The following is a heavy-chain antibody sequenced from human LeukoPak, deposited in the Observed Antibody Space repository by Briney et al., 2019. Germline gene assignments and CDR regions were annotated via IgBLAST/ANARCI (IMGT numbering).Heavy chain of an antibody. V-gene: IGHV4-34*01. CDR3: ARGVTMVRGGSYYYYYMDV. D-gene: IGHD3-10*01. CDR2: INHRGNT. J-gene: IGHJ6*03. Sequence: SETLSLTCAVYGGSFSGYYWSWIRQPPGKGLEWIGEINHRGNTNYNPSLKSRVTISVDTSKNQFSLKLSSVTAADTAVYYCARGVTMVRGGSYYYYYMDVWGKGTTVTISS. CDR1: GGSFSGYY.